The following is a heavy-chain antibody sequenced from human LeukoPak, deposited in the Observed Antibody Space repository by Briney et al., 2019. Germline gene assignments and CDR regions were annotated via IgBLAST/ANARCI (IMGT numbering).Heavy chain of an antibody. Sequence: GGSLRLSCAASGFSFSSYVMNWVRQAPGYGLEWVSAISGPGGGTYYADSVKGRFTISRDNSKNTLYLQMNSLRVEDTAIYYCAKWKYSNSGIDDYWGQGTLVTVSS. V-gene: IGHV3-23*01. CDR1: GFSFSSYV. CDR2: ISGPGGGT. CDR3: AKWKYSNSGIDDY. D-gene: IGHD6-6*01. J-gene: IGHJ4*02.